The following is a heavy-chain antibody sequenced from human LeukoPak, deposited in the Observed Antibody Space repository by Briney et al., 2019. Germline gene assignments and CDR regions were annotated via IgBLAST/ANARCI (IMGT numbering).Heavy chain of an antibody. J-gene: IGHJ4*02. D-gene: IGHD3-22*01. CDR2: INHSGRT. V-gene: IGHV4-34*01. CDR3: ARAYYYDSTGYFEDEY. CDR1: GGSLSGYK. Sequence: PSETLSLTCAVYGGSLSGYKWFWIRQPPGKGLEWIGKINHSGRTNYNPSLKSRVTISIDKSENRFSVKLTSVTAADSAVYFCARAYYYDSTGYFEDEYRGQGTLVAVSS.